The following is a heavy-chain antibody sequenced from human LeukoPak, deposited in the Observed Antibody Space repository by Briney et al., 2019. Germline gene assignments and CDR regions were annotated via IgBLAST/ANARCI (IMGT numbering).Heavy chain of an antibody. D-gene: IGHD5-24*01. V-gene: IGHV3-7*01. CDR1: GFTFSSYG. J-gene: IGHJ4*02. Sequence: GGSLRLSCAASGFTFSSYGMHWVRQAPGKGLEWVANIKPDGGGEYYVDSVKGRFTISRDNARDSLYLQMNTLRAEDTAIYYCARDGDGYKFWGQGTLVTVSS. CDR3: ARDGDGYKF. CDR2: IKPDGGGE.